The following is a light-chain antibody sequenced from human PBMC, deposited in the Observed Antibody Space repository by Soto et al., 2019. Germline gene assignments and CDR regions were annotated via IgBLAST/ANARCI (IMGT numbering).Light chain of an antibody. J-gene: IGLJ3*02. CDR1: SGHSSYI. CDR2: LETSGSY. Sequence: QSVLAQSSSASASLGSSVKLTCTLSSGHSSYIIAWHQQQPGKAPRYLMNLETSGSYNKGSGVPDRFSGSSSGADRYLTISKLQFEDEADYYCETWDSNSWVFGGGTKVTVL. V-gene: IGLV4-60*02. CDR3: ETWDSNSWV.